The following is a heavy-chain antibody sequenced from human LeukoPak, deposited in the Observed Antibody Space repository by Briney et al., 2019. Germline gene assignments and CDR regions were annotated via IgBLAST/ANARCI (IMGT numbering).Heavy chain of an antibody. D-gene: IGHD5-12*01. Sequence: SETLSLTCTVSGGSISSYYWSWIRQPAGKGLEWIGRFYSGGGTDYNPSLQSRVTMSVDTSKNQFSLKLRSVTAADTVVYYCARVYSGYDLPGSLANYYFDYWGQGTLVTVSS. CDR2: FYSGGGT. CDR3: ARVYSGYDLPGSLANYYFDY. CDR1: GGSISSYY. V-gene: IGHV4-4*07. J-gene: IGHJ4*02.